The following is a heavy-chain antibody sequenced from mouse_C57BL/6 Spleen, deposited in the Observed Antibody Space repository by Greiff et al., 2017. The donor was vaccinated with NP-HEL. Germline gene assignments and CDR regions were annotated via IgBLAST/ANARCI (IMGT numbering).Heavy chain of an antibody. D-gene: IGHD1-2*01. Sequence: QVQLQQSGAELVRPGTSVKMSCKASGYTFTNYWIGWAKQRPGHGLEWIGDIYPGGGYTNYNEKFKGKATLTADKSSSTAYMQFSSLTSEDSAIYYCARRGITTAPIGYAMDYWGQGTSVTVSS. CDR1: GYTFTNYW. CDR3: ARRGITTAPIGYAMDY. CDR2: IYPGGGYT. J-gene: IGHJ4*01. V-gene: IGHV1-63*01.